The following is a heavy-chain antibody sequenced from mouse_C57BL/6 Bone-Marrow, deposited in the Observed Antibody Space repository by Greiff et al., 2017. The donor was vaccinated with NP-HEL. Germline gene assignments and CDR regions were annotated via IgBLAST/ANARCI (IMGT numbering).Heavy chain of an antibody. D-gene: IGHD4-1*01. V-gene: IGHV5-6*01. Sequence: EVKLVESGGDLVKPGGSLKLSCAASGFTFSSYGMSWVRQTPDKRLAWVATISSGGSYTYYPDSVQGRFTISRDNAKNTLYLQMSSLKSEDTAMYYCARLTEYYAMDYWGQGTSVTVSS. CDR2: ISSGGSYT. CDR3: ARLTEYYAMDY. J-gene: IGHJ4*01. CDR1: GFTFSSYG.